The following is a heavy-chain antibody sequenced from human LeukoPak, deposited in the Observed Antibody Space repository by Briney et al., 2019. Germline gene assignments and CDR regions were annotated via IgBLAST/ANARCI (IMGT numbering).Heavy chain of an antibody. J-gene: IGHJ4*02. D-gene: IGHD1-26*01. V-gene: IGHV3-30*02. CDR1: GFTFSSYG. CDR2: IRYDGSNK. CDR3: AKDRYSGSYFPFDY. Sequence: GGSLRLSCAAFGFTFSSYGMHWVRQAPGKGLEWVAFIRYDGSNKYYADSVKGRFTISRDNSKNTLYLQMNSLRAEDTAVYYCAKDRYSGSYFPFDYWGQGTLVTVSS.